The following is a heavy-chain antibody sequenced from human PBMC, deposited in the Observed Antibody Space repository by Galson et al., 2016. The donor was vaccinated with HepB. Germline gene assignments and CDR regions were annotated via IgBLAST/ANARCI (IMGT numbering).Heavy chain of an antibody. V-gene: IGHV3-30*14. Sequence: SLRLSCAASGFTFSSYAMHWVRQAPGKGLEWVAVISYDGNNKYYGDSVKGRLTISRDNSKNTVYLQMNRLRVEDTAVYYCASETYDDWRSAGPSDIWGQGTLVTVSS. CDR3: ASETYDDWRSAGPSDI. CDR2: ISYDGNNK. D-gene: IGHD3-3*01. CDR1: GFTFSSYA. J-gene: IGHJ3*02.